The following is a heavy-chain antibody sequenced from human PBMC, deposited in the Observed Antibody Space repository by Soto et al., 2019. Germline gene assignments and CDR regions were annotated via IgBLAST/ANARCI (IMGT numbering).Heavy chain of an antibody. CDR2: ISSSSSYI. V-gene: IGHV3-21*01. CDR1: GFTFSSYS. D-gene: IGHD3-3*01. CDR3: ASRVDFLEERYFQH. J-gene: IGHJ1*01. Sequence: GGSLRLSCAASGFTFSSYSMNWVRQAPGKGLEWVSSISSSSSYIYYADSVKGRFTISRDNAKNSLYLQMNSLRAEDTAVYYCASRVDFLEERYFQHWGQGTLVTVSS.